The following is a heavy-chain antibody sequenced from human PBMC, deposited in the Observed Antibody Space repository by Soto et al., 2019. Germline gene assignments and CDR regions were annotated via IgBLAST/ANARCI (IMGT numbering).Heavy chain of an antibody. CDR1: GFTVSNNY. Sequence: EVQLVESGGGLIQPGGSLRLSCAVSGFTVSNNYMSWVRQAPGKGLEGVSVIYSGGYTAYGDSVKGRFTISRDNSKNTIYPQIKTLGPDTPAVYSCAPKPGGGGYWGQGTLVTVSS. CDR3: APKPGGGGY. V-gene: IGHV3-53*01. J-gene: IGHJ4*02. D-gene: IGHD3-10*01. CDR2: IYSGGYT.